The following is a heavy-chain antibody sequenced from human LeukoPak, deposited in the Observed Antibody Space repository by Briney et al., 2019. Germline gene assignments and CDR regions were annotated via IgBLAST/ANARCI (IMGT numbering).Heavy chain of an antibody. V-gene: IGHV3-48*01. J-gene: IGHJ5*02. D-gene: IGHD3-9*01. CDR2: ISSSSSTI. CDR1: GFTFSSYS. CDR3: ARAPLGFLDFDWGFNWFDP. Sequence: QPGGSLRLSCAASGFTFSSYSMNWVRQAPGKGLEWVSYISSSSSTIYYADSVKGRFTISRDNAKNSLYLQMNSLRAEDTAVYYCARAPLGFLDFDWGFNWFDPWGQGTLVTVSS.